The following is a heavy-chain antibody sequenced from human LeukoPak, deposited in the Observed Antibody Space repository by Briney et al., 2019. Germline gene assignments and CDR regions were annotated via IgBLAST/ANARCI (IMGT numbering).Heavy chain of an antibody. Sequence: SQTLSLTCTVSGGSISSGGYYWSWIRQHPGKGLEWIGYIYYSGSTYYNPSLKSRVTISVDTSKNQFSLKLSSVTAADTAVYYCARLVHDAFDIWGQGTMVTVSS. V-gene: IGHV4-31*03. J-gene: IGHJ3*02. CDR1: GGSISSGGYY. D-gene: IGHD3-10*01. CDR3: ARLVHDAFDI. CDR2: IYYSGST.